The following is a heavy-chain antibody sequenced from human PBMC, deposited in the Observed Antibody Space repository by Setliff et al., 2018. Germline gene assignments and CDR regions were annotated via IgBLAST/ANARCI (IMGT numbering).Heavy chain of an antibody. Sequence: GGSLRLSCAASGFTSTNYWINWVRQAPGKGLEWVANIKQDESEKHYVGSVKGRFTISRDNARNSVYLQMNSLRAEDAAVYYCATSDWYAAFDHWGQGTLVTVSS. D-gene: IGHD6-19*01. CDR3: ATSDWYAAFDH. V-gene: IGHV3-7*01. J-gene: IGHJ4*02. CDR1: GFTSTNYW. CDR2: IKQDESEK.